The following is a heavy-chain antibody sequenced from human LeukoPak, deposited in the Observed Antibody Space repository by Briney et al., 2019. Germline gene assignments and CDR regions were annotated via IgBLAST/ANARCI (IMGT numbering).Heavy chain of an antibody. CDR2: INHSGGT. J-gene: IGHJ5*02. D-gene: IGHD3-3*01. V-gene: IGHV4-4*02. Sequence: SETLSLTCAVSGGSISSSTNWWSWVRQPPGKGLEWIGEINHSGGTKYNPSLKSRVTISVDTSKNQFSLKLSSVTAADTAVYYCARDVLLAGFDPWGQGTLVTVSS. CDR1: GGSISSSTNW. CDR3: ARDVLLAGFDP.